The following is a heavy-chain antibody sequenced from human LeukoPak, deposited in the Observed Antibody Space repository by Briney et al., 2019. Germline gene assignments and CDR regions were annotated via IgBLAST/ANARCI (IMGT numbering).Heavy chain of an antibody. CDR3: ASTMVRGVNY. D-gene: IGHD3-10*01. Sequence: PGGSLRLSCAASGSTFSSYSMNWVRQAPGKGLEWVSYISSSSSTIYYADSVKGRFTISRDNAKNSLYLQMNSLRAEDTAVYYCASTMVRGVNYWGQGTLVTVSS. CDR1: GSTFSSYS. CDR2: ISSSSSTI. J-gene: IGHJ4*02. V-gene: IGHV3-48*04.